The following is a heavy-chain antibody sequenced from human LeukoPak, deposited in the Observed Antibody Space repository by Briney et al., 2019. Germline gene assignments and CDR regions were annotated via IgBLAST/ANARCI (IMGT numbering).Heavy chain of an antibody. CDR2: ISPSGGST. Sequence: GASVKVSCKAFGYTFTSNYMHWVRQAPGQGPEWMGVISPSGGSTTYAQKFQGRVTLTRDMSTSTDYLELSSLRSEDTAVYYCARGDPAAAGTHGAFDIWGQGTMVTVSS. J-gene: IGHJ3*02. V-gene: IGHV1-46*01. D-gene: IGHD6-13*01. CDR3: ARGDPAAAGTHGAFDI. CDR1: GYTFTSNY.